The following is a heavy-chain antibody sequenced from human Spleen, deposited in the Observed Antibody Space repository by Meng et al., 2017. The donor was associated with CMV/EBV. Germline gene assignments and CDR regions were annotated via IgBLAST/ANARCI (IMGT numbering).Heavy chain of an antibody. CDR3: ARASSSSGIWFDP. V-gene: IGHV1-2*02. CDR1: GYTFTGYY. Sequence: CKDSGYTFTGYYMHWVRQAPGQGLEWMGWINPNSGGTNYAQKFQGRVTMTRDTSISTAYMELSRLRSDDTAVYYCARASSSSGIWFDPWGQGTLVTVSS. J-gene: IGHJ5*02. CDR2: INPNSGGT. D-gene: IGHD3-22*01.